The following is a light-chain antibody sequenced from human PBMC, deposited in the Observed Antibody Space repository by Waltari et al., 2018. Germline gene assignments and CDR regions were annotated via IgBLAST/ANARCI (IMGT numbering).Light chain of an antibody. J-gene: IGKJ3*01. CDR1: QSISSH. V-gene: IGKV1-39*01. Sequence: DIQMTQSPSSLSASVGDRVTITCRASQSISSHLNWYQQKPGKAPRLLIYLTSNLQSGVPEMFSGSGSGTDFSLTISSLQPEDFATYCCQHHHMYPFTFG. CDR2: LTS. CDR3: QHHHMYPFT.